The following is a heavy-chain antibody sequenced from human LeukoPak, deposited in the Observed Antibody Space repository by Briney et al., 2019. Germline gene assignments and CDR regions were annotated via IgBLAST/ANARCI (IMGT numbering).Heavy chain of an antibody. J-gene: IGHJ4*02. V-gene: IGHV4-31*03. CDR1: GGSISSGGYY. CDR3: AREDYYDSSGYQSSGFDY. CDR2: IYYSGST. D-gene: IGHD3-22*01. Sequence: PSETLSLTCTVSGGSISSGGYYWSWIRQHPGKGLEWIGYIYYSGSTYYNPSLKSRVTISVDTSKNQFSLKLSSVTAADTAVYYCAREDYYDSSGYQSSGFDYWGQGTLVTVSS.